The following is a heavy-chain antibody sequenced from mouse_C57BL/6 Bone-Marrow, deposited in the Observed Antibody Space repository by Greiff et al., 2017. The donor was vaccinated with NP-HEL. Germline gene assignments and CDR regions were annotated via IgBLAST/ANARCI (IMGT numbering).Heavy chain of an antibody. CDR2: ITHSGET. D-gene: IGHD2-3*01. J-gene: IGHJ1*03. V-gene: IGHV12-3*01. CDR1: GFPITSGYY. Sequence: QVQLQQSGPGLVKPSQSLFLTCSITGFPITSGYYWIWIRQSPGKPLEWMGYITHSGETFYNPSLQRPISITRETSKNQFFLQLNSVTTEDTAMYDGAVDYDGYWYFDVWGTGTTVTVSS. CDR3: AVDYDGYWYFDV.